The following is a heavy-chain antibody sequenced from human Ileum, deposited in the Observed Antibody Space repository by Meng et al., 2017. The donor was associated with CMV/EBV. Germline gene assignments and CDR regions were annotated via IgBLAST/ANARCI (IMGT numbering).Heavy chain of an antibody. D-gene: IGHD3-10*01. Sequence: SCATSGFTFSRYRMSWVRQAPGKGLEWVANINKDGSEKHHVDSMKGRSTISRDNAKDSLYLQMNSLRAEDTAVYYCARVFPYASGKEGFYYFAMDIWGQGTTVTVSS. J-gene: IGHJ6*02. CDR2: INKDGSEK. V-gene: IGHV3-7*01. CDR3: ARVFPYASGKEGFYYFAMDI. CDR1: GFTFSRYR.